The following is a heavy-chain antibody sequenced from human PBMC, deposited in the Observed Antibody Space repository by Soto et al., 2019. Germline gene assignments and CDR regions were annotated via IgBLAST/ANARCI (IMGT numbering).Heavy chain of an antibody. CDR3: AKDRRPNYSYGMDV. CDR2: ISYDGSNK. CDR1: GFTFSSYG. J-gene: IGHJ6*02. Sequence: QVQLVESGGGVVQPGRSLRLSCAASGFTFSSYGMHWVRQAPGKGLEWVAVISYDGSNKYYADSVKGRFTISRDNSKNTLYPQMNSLRAEDTAVYYCAKDRRPNYSYGMDVWGQGTTVTVSS. D-gene: IGHD6-25*01. V-gene: IGHV3-30*18.